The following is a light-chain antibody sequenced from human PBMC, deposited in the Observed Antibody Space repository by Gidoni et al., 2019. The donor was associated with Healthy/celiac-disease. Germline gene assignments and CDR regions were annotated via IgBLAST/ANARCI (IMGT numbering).Light chain of an antibody. CDR2: KAS. CDR1: QSISSW. CDR3: QQYNSYSIT. V-gene: IGKV1-5*03. Sequence: DIDMTQSPSTLSASVGDRVTITCRASQSISSWLAWYQQKPGKAPKLLIYKASSLESGVPSRFSGSGSGTEFTLTISSLQPDDFATYYCQQYNSYSITFGQGTRLEIK. J-gene: IGKJ5*01.